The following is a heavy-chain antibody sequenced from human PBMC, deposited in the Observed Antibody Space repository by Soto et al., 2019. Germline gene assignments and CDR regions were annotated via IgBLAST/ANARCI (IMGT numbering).Heavy chain of an antibody. V-gene: IGHV1-46*01. CDR2: INPSGGST. Sequence: ASVKVSCKASGYTFTSYDMHWVRQAPGQGLEWMGIINPSGGSTSYAQKFQGRVTMTRDTSTSTVYMELSSLRSEDTAVYYCATGRGVDRRLEWGQGTLVTVSS. CDR3: ATGRGVDRRLE. CDR1: GYTFTSYD. J-gene: IGHJ4*02. D-gene: IGHD3-10*01.